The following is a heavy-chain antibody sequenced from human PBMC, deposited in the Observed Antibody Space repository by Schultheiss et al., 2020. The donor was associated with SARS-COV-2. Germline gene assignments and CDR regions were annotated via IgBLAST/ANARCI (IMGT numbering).Heavy chain of an antibody. Sequence: SETLSLTCTVSGGSISSGGYYWSWIRQHPGKGLEWIGYIYHTGATNFNPSLKSRVTISLDTSKNQFSLKLSSVTAADTAVYYCAREDYPWGQGTMVTVSS. D-gene: IGHD4-11*01. V-gene: IGHV4-61*08. J-gene: IGHJ3*01. CDR3: AREDYP. CDR2: IYHTGAT. CDR1: GGSISSGGYY.